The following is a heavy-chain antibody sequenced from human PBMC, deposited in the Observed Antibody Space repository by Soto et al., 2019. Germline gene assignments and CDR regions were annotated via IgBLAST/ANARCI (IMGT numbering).Heavy chain of an antibody. CDR3: ARDPWAADY. D-gene: IGHD3-16*01. CDR2: IYSGGST. V-gene: IGHV3-66*01. CDR1: GFTVSTKY. Sequence: PVGSLRLSCAASGFTVSTKYMSWVRQAPGKGLEWVSVIYSGGSTFYADSVRGRFTISRDNSKNTVNPQMNSLRAEDTAVYYCARDPWAADYWGQGTLVTVSS. J-gene: IGHJ4*02.